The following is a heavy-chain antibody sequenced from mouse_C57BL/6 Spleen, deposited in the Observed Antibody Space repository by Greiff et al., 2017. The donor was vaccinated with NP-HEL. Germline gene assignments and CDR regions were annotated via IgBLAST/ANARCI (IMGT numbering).Heavy chain of an antibody. J-gene: IGHJ4*01. D-gene: IGHD1-1*01. CDR3: ARGVTTVVATDYAMDY. CDR2: INPNYGTT. Sequence: VQLKESGPELVKPGASVKISCKASGYSFTDYNMNWVKQSNGKSLEWIGVINPNYGTTSYNQKFKGKATLTVDQSSSTAYMQLNSLTSEDSAVYYCARGVTTVVATDYAMDYWGQGTSVTVSS. CDR1: GYSFTDYN. V-gene: IGHV1-39*01.